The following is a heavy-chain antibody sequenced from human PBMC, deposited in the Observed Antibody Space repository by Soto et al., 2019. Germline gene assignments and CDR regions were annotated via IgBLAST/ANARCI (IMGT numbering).Heavy chain of an antibody. Sequence: GXSVKVSFKASGGTFISYAISWVREAPGQGLEWMGGIIPIFGTANYAQKFQGRVTITADKSTSTAYMELSSLRSEDTAVYYCARDLWGGTYYGMDVWGQGSTVTVSS. CDR3: ARDLWGGTYYGMDV. D-gene: IGHD1-1*01. CDR1: GGTFISYA. V-gene: IGHV1-69*06. CDR2: IIPIFGTA. J-gene: IGHJ6*02.